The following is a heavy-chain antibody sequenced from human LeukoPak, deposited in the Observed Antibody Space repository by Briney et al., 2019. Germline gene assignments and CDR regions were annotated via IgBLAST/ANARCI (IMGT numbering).Heavy chain of an antibody. CDR3: AKDHNWNYEHVDY. D-gene: IGHD1-7*01. CDR1: GGTFSSYA. Sequence: GASVKVSCKASGGTFSSYAISWVRQAPGQGLEWMGRIIPIFGTANYAQKFQGRVTITTDESTSTAYMELSSLRAEDTALYYCAKDHNWNYEHVDYWGQGTLVTVSS. V-gene: IGHV1-69*05. CDR2: IIPIFGTA. J-gene: IGHJ4*02.